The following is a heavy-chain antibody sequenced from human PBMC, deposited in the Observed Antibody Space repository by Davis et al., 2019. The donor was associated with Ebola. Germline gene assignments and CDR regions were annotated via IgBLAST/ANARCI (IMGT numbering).Heavy chain of an antibody. Sequence: GESLKISCAASGFTFSSYAMHWVRQAPGKGLEWVAVISYDGSNKYYADSVKGRFTISRDNSKNTLYLQMNSLRAEDTAVYYCAGGDGPYYYYYMDVWGKGTTVTVSS. CDR3: AGGDGPYYYYYMDV. V-gene: IGHV3-30-3*01. J-gene: IGHJ6*03. D-gene: IGHD2-21*01. CDR2: ISYDGSNK. CDR1: GFTFSSYA.